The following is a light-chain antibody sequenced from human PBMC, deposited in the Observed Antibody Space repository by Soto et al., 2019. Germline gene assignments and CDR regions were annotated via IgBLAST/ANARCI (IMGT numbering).Light chain of an antibody. CDR1: SSNIGAGYD. J-gene: IGLJ1*01. V-gene: IGLV1-40*01. CDR2: GSS. CDR3: QSYDSSLSGYV. Sequence: SPLTQPSSVSVSPGQSITISCTGSSSNIGAGYDVHWYQQLPGTAPKRLSYGSSNRPSGVPDRFSGSKSGTSASLAITGLQAEDEADYYCQSYDSSLSGYVFGTGTKVTVL.